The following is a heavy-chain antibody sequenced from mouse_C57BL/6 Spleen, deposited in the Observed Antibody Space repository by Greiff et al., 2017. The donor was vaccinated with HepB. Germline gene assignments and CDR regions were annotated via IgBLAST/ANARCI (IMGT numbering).Heavy chain of an antibody. CDR3: ARSYGSSYWYFDV. Sequence: VQLQQSGAELVKPGASVKISCKASGYAFSSYWMNWVKQRPGKGLECIGQIYPGDGDTNYNGKFKGKATLTADKSSSTAYMQLSSLTSEDSAVYFCARSYGSSYWYFDVWGTGTTVTVSS. CDR1: GYAFSSYW. D-gene: IGHD1-1*01. V-gene: IGHV1-80*01. CDR2: IYPGDGDT. J-gene: IGHJ1*03.